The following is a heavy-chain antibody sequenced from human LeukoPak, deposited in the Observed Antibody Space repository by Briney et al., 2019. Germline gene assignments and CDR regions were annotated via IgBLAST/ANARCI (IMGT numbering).Heavy chain of an antibody. CDR1: GGSISTNNYY. D-gene: IGHD6-6*01. V-gene: IGHV4-39*01. Sequence: SETLSLTCTVSGGSISTNNYYWGWIRQPPGKGLEWTGGLSYTGSSYYNPSLKSPVTISGDTSKNQFSLKVRSVTAADTAVYYCARPFGTSSGFDYWGQGILVTVSS. CDR2: LSYTGSS. CDR3: ARPFGTSSGFDY. J-gene: IGHJ4*02.